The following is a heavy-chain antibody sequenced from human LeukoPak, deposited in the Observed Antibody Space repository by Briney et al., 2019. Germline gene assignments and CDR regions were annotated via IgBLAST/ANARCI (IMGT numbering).Heavy chain of an antibody. D-gene: IGHD2-8*02. CDR2: IYHSGST. CDR1: GYSISSGYY. J-gene: IGHJ6*03. V-gene: IGHV4-38-2*02. Sequence: SETLSHTCTVSGYSISSGYYWGWIRQPPGKGLEWIGSIYHSGSTYYNPSLKSRVTISVDTSKNQFSLKLSSVTAADTAVYYCARDSSLVYYYYYMDVWGKGTTVTVSS. CDR3: ARDSSLVYYYYYMDV.